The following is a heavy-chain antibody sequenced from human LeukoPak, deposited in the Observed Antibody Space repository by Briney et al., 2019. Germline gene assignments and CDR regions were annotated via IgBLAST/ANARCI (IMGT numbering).Heavy chain of an antibody. CDR3: ATVRIA. J-gene: IGHJ5*02. D-gene: IGHD2-21*01. CDR2: IKNKTDGGTT. V-gene: IGHV3-15*01. Sequence: GGSLRLSCAASGFTFNNAWMTWVRQAPGKGLEWVGRIKNKTDGGTTDYAAPVKGRFTISRDDSKNTLYLQMSSLKSEDTAVYYCATVRIAWGQGTLVTVSS. CDR1: GFTFNNAW.